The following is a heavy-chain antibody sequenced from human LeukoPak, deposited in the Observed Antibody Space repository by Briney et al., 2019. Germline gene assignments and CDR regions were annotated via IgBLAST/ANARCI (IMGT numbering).Heavy chain of an antibody. D-gene: IGHD3-9*01. CDR2: ISGIGGST. CDR3: AKVDYDILTGTD. CDR1: GFTFSSYA. V-gene: IGHV3-23*01. J-gene: IGHJ4*02. Sequence: GGSLRLSCAASGFTFSSYAMSWVRQAPGKGLEWVSAISGIGGSTYYADSVKGRFTISRDNSKNTLYLQMNSLRAEDTAVYYCAKVDYDILTGTDWGQGTLVTVSS.